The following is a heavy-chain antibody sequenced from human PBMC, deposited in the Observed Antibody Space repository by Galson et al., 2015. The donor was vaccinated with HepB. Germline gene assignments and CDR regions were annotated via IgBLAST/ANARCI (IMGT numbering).Heavy chain of an antibody. J-gene: IGHJ4*02. Sequence: SVKVSCKASGYTFTSYAMHWVRQAPGQRLEWMGWINAGNGNTKYSQKFQGRVTITRDTSASTAYMELSSLRSEDTAVYYCAKYSSSWDHFDYWGQGTLVTVSS. D-gene: IGHD6-13*01. CDR2: INAGNGNT. CDR3: AKYSSSWDHFDY. CDR1: GYTFTSYA. V-gene: IGHV1-3*01.